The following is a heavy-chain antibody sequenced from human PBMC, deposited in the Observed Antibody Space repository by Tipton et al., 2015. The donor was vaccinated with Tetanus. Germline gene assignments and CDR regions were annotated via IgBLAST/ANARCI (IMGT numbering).Heavy chain of an antibody. D-gene: IGHD2-8*01. J-gene: IGHJ5*02. CDR3: ARRLIQNWFDP. CDR1: GGSISSSPYF. Sequence: TLSLTCTVSGGSISSSPYFWNWIRQQPGKGPEWIGYIYYSGSTYYNPSLKSRVTISVDTSKNQFSLKMNSVTAADTAMYYCARRLIQNWFDPWGQGALVTVSS. CDR2: IYYSGST. V-gene: IGHV4-31*03.